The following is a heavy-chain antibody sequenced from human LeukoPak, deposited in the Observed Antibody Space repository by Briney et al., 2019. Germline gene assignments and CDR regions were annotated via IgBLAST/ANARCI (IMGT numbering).Heavy chain of an antibody. CDR1: GFTFSSYS. D-gene: IGHD2-15*01. CDR3: TREGYCSGGSCYGDWFDP. CDR2: ISSSSSYI. J-gene: IGHJ5*02. Sequence: GGSLRLSCAASGFTFSSYSMNWVRQAPGKGLEWVSSISSSSSYIYYADSVKGRFTISRDNAKNSLYLQMNSLRAEDTAVYYCTREGYCSGGSCYGDWFDPWGQGTLVTVAS. V-gene: IGHV3-21*01.